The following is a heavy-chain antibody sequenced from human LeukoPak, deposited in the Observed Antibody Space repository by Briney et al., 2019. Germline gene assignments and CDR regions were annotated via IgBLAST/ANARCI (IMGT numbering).Heavy chain of an antibody. CDR2: ISSSSSYI. CDR3: ARGRARDIVVVPAALMYFDY. V-gene: IGHV3-21*01. Sequence: PGGSLRLSCAASGFTFSSYSMNWVRQAPGKGLEWVSSISSSSSYIYYADSVKGRFTISRDNAKNSLYLQMNSLRAEDTAVYYCARGRARDIVVVPAALMYFDYWGQGTLVTVSS. D-gene: IGHD2-2*01. CDR1: GFTFSSYS. J-gene: IGHJ4*02.